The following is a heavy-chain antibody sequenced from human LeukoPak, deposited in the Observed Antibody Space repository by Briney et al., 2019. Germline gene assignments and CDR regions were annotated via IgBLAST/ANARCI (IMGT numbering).Heavy chain of an antibody. V-gene: IGHV3-74*01. CDR1: GFTFSGYW. CDR3: ARDRAYSYGEFDY. J-gene: IGHJ4*02. D-gene: IGHD5-18*01. Sequence: GGSLRLSCAASGFTFSGYWMHWVRQAPGRGLVWVSRINSDGSSTTYADSVKGRFTLSRDSAKNTLYLQMNSLRAEDTAVYYCARDRAYSYGEFDYWGQGTLVSVSS. CDR2: INSDGSST.